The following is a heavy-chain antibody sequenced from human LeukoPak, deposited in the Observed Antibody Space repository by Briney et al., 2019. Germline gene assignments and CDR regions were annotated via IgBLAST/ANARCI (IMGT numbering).Heavy chain of an antibody. V-gene: IGHV4-34*01. CDR1: GGFFSGYY. CDR3: ARESGPREGFDY. Sequence: SETLSLTCAVYGGFFSGYYWSWIRQPPGRGLEWIGEINHSGSTNYNPSLKSRVTISVDTSKNQFSLKLSSVTAADTAVYYCARESGPREGFDYWGQGTLVTVSS. J-gene: IGHJ4*02. CDR2: INHSGST.